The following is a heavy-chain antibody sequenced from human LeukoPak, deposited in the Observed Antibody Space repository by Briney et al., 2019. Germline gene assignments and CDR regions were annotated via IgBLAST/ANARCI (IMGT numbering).Heavy chain of an antibody. D-gene: IGHD3-22*01. V-gene: IGHV4-61*01. Sequence: SETLSLTCTVSGGSVSSGSYYWSWIRQPPGKGLEWIGYIYYSGSTNYNPSLKSRVTISVDTSKNQFSLKLSSVTAADTAVYYCARGSLDNYYDSSGYYADFDYWGQGTLVTVSS. CDR1: GGSVSSGSYY. CDR3: ARGSLDNYYDSSGYYADFDY. J-gene: IGHJ4*02. CDR2: IYYSGST.